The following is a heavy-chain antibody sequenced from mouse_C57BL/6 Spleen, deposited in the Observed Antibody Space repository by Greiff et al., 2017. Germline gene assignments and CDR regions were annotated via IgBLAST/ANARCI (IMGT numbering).Heavy chain of an antibody. Sequence: DVKLQESGPVLVKPGASVKMSCKASGYTFTDYYMNWVKQSHGKSLEWIGVINPYNGGTSYNQKFKGKATLTVDKSSSTAYMELNSLTSEDSAVYYCARGYGSFDYWGQGTTLTVSS. CDR1: GYTFTDYY. CDR2: INPYNGGT. V-gene: IGHV1-19*01. J-gene: IGHJ2*01. D-gene: IGHD1-1*01. CDR3: ARGYGSFDY.